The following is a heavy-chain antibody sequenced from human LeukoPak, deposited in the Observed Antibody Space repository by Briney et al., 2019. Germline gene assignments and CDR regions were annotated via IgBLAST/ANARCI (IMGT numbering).Heavy chain of an antibody. CDR2: FNPSGGGT. J-gene: IGHJ4*02. Sequence: ASVKVSCKASGYIFTGYYMHWVRQAPGQGLEWMGMFNPSGGGTTYAQKFQGRVTMTRDTSTSTVYMELSSLRSEDAAVYYCARGRFVLDYYRFDYWGQRTLVTVSS. CDR3: ARGRFVLDYYRFDY. D-gene: IGHD3-22*01. CDR1: GYIFTGYY. V-gene: IGHV1-46*01.